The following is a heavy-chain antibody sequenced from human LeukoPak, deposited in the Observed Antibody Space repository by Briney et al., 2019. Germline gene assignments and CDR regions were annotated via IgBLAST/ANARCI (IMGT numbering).Heavy chain of an antibody. CDR2: INSDVSST. V-gene: IGHV3-74*01. Sequence: GGSLRLSCAASGFTFSSYWMHWVRQAPGKGLVWVSRINSDVSSTSYADSVKGRFTIFRDNAKNTLYLQMNSLRAEDTAVYYCAREHVPPTISINNYYYYYGMDVWGQGTTVTVSS. J-gene: IGHJ6*02. CDR3: AREHVPPTISINNYYYYYGMDV. CDR1: GFTFSSYW. D-gene: IGHD3-3*01.